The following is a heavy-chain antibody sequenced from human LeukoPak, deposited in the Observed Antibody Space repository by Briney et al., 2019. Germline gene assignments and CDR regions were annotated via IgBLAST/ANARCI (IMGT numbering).Heavy chain of an antibody. D-gene: IGHD3-3*01. J-gene: IGHJ3*02. Sequence: GASVKVSCKASGGTFSSYAISWVRQAPGQGLEWMGGIIPIFGTANYAQKFQGRVTITADESTSTAYMELSSLRSEDTAVYYCARDASSLILEWLSPPTAFDIWGLGTMVTVSS. CDR2: IIPIFGTA. V-gene: IGHV1-69*01. CDR3: ARDASSLILEWLSPPTAFDI. CDR1: GGTFSSYA.